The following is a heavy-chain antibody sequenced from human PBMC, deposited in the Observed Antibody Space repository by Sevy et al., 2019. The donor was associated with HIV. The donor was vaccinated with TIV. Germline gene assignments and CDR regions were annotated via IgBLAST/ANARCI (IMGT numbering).Heavy chain of an antibody. CDR2: IYYSGST. D-gene: IGHD2-15*01. CDR3: ARHIRGYSIDY. Sequence: SETLSLTCTVSGGSISSSSYYWGWIRQPPGKGLEWIGSIYYSGSTYYNPSLKSRVTISVDTSKNQFSLKLSSVTAADTSVYYCARHIRGYSIDYWGQGTLVTVSS. V-gene: IGHV4-39*01. CDR1: GGSISSSSYY. J-gene: IGHJ4*02.